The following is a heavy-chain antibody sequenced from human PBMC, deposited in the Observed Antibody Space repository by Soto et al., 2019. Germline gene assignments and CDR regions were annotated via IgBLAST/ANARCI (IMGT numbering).Heavy chain of an antibody. D-gene: IGHD6-13*01. CDR1: GYSISSGYY. CDR2: IYHSGST. CDR3: ARDRGSSWSFFDY. V-gene: IGHV4-38-2*02. J-gene: IGHJ4*02. Sequence: PSETLSLTCAVSGYSISSGYYWGLIRQPPGKGLEWIGSIYHSGSTYYNPSLKSRVTISVDTSKNHFFLKLSTVTAADTAMYYCARDRGSSWSFFDYWGQGTLVTVSS.